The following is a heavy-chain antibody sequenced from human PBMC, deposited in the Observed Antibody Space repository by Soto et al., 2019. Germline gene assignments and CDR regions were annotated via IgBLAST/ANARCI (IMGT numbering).Heavy chain of an antibody. CDR2: IIPDFGAP. J-gene: IGHJ4*02. Sequence: QVQLVQSGAEVKKPGSSVKVSCKASGGAFSTYAITWVRQAPGQGLEWMGGIIPDFGAPNYAQKFQGRVTITADRLTNTAYMELSSLRSEDTALYYCARDQEPTTLPSHPGYSFRFWGQGTLVTVSS. D-gene: IGHD5-12*01. V-gene: IGHV1-69*06. CDR1: GGAFSTYA. CDR3: ARDQEPTTLPSHPGYSFRF.